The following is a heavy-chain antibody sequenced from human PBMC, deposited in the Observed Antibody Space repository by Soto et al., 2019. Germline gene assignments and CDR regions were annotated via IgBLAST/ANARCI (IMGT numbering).Heavy chain of an antibody. CDR1: GGSISSGGYY. D-gene: IGHD6-6*01. CDR2: IYYSGST. V-gene: IGHV4-31*11. Sequence: QVQLQESGPGLVKPSQTLSLTCAVSGGSISSGGYYWSWIRQHPGKGLEWIGYIYYSGSTYYNPCLKSRVTISEDTSKYQFSLKRSSVTAADTAAYYCAAGGQLRNFYYYYGMAVWGQGTTVTVSS. CDR3: AAGGQLRNFYYYYGMAV. J-gene: IGHJ6*02.